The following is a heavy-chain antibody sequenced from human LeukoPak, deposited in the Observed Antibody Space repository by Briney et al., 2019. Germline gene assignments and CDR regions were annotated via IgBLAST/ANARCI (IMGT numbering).Heavy chain of an antibody. CDR1: GFTFSSYW. Sequence: GSLRLSCAASGFTFSSYWMHWVRQAPGKGPEWVSFISDSGGITYYADSVKGRFTISRDNSKNTLYLQMNSLRAEDTAVYYCAKNTQYSGYYDCWGQGTLVAVSS. CDR2: ISDSGGIT. J-gene: IGHJ4*02. CDR3: AKNTQYSGYYDC. D-gene: IGHD6-6*01. V-gene: IGHV3-23*01.